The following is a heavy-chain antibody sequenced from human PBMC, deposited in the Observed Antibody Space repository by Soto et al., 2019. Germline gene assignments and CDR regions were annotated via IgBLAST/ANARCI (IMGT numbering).Heavy chain of an antibody. CDR1: DGSISSGDYY. CDR3: ARVVVVVTAPRRAFDI. D-gene: IGHD2-21*02. Sequence: PSETLSLTCTVSDGSISSGDYYWSWIRQPPGKGLEWIGYIYYSGSTYYNPSLKSRVTISVDTSKNQFSLKLSSVTAADTAVYYCARVVVVVTAPRRAFDIWGQGTMVTVSS. V-gene: IGHV4-30-4*01. CDR2: IYYSGST. J-gene: IGHJ3*02.